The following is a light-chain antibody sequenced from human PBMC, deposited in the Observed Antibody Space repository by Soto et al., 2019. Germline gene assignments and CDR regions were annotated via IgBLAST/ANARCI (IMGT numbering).Light chain of an antibody. CDR3: SSQAVSSTLV. J-gene: IGLJ2*01. CDR2: DVS. Sequence: SALTRPASVSGSPGQSITIACTGTSSDIGGYNYVSWYQQHPGKAPKLMIYDVSNRPSGVSNRFSGSKSGNTASLTISGLQAEDEADYYCSSQAVSSTLVFGGGTKLTVL. V-gene: IGLV2-14*01. CDR1: SSDIGGYNY.